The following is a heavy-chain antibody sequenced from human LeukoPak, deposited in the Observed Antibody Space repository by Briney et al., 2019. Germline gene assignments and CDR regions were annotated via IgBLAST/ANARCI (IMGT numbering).Heavy chain of an antibody. D-gene: IGHD6-13*01. CDR2: IIPIFGTA. J-gene: IGHJ4*02. V-gene: IGHV1-69*13. CDR1: GYTFTSYG. Sequence: SVKVSCKASGYTFTSYGISWVRQAPGQGLEWMGGIIPIFGTANYAQKFQGRVTITADESTSTAYMELSSLRSEDTAVYYCARIAAAGTPHGDFDYWGQGTLVTVSS. CDR3: ARIAAAGTPHGDFDY.